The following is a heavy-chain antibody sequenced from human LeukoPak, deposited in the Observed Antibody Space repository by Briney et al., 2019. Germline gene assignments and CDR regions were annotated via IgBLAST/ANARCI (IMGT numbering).Heavy chain of an antibody. V-gene: IGHV4-4*07. CDR3: ASETDPYYMDV. Sequence: SETLSLTCTVSGGSIRSYYWSWIRQPAGKGLEWIGRIYTSGSTNYNPSFKSRVTMSVDTSKNQFSLKLSSVTAADTAVYYCASETDPYYMDVWGKGTTVTVSS. J-gene: IGHJ6*03. CDR2: IYTSGST. CDR1: GGSIRSYY. D-gene: IGHD2-21*02.